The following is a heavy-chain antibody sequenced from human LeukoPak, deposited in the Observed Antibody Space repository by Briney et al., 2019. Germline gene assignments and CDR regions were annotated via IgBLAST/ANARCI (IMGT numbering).Heavy chain of an antibody. CDR1: GGSISGSNYY. Sequence: PSETLSLTCTVSGGSISGSNYYWGWIRQPPGKGLVYIGSINYSGSTFYNPSLKSRVTISVDTSENQFSLKLNSVTAADTAVYYCGRGSPCHSWGQGILVTVSS. D-gene: IGHD2-15*01. V-gene: IGHV4-39*01. CDR3: GRGSPCHS. J-gene: IGHJ4*02. CDR2: INYSGST.